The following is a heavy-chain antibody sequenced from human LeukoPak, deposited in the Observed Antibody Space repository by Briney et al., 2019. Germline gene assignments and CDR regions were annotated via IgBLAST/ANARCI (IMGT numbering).Heavy chain of an antibody. V-gene: IGHV3-15*01. J-gene: IGHJ4*02. CDR1: GYTFSNAW. D-gene: IGHD2-15*01. Sequence: PGGSLRLSCAASGYTFSNAWMSWVRQAPGKGLEWVGRIKSKTDGGTTDYAAPVKGRFTISRDDSKNTLYLQMNSLKTEDTAVYYCTTGGVVVVVAATLADYWGQGTLVTVSS. CDR3: TTGGVVVVVAATLADY. CDR2: IKSKTDGGTT.